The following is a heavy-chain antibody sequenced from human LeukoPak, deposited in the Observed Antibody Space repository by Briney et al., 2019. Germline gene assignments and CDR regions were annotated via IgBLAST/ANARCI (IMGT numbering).Heavy chain of an antibody. D-gene: IGHD3-22*01. CDR1: GFTFSSYA. Sequence: GGSLRLSCAASGFTFSSYAMSWVRQAPGKGLEWVSAISGSGGSTYYADSVKGRFTISRDNSKNTLYLQMNSLRAEDTAVYYCAKVVWFYDSSGYYYGRYFDYWGQGTLVTVSS. CDR2: ISGSGGST. V-gene: IGHV3-23*01. CDR3: AKVVWFYDSSGYYYGRYFDY. J-gene: IGHJ4*02.